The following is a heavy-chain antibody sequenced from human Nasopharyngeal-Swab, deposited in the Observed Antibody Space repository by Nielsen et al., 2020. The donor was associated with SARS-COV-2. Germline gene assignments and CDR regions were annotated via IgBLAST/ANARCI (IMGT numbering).Heavy chain of an antibody. CDR1: GYTFTGYY. Sequence: ASVKVSCKASGYTFTGYYMHWVRQAPGQGLEWMERINPNSGGTNYAQKFQGRVTMTRDTSISTAYMELSRLRSDDTAVYYCARVGNSGYCSGGSCYSLNYWGQGTLVTVSS. J-gene: IGHJ4*02. D-gene: IGHD2-15*01. CDR3: ARVGNSGYCSGGSCYSLNY. V-gene: IGHV1-2*06. CDR2: INPNSGGT.